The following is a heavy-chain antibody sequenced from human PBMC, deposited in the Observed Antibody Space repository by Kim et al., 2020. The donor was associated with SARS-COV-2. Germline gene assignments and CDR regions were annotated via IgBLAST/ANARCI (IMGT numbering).Heavy chain of an antibody. D-gene: IGHD3-10*01. CDR1: GFTFSSYA. Sequence: GGSLSLSCAASGFTFSSYAMSWVRQAPGKGLEWVSAISGSGGSTYYADSVKGRFTISRDNSKNTLYLQMNSLRAEDTAVYYCAKAGLLWFGEPTLNDYWGQGTLVTVSS. V-gene: IGHV3-23*01. CDR3: AKAGLLWFGEPTLNDY. CDR2: ISGSGGST. J-gene: IGHJ4*02.